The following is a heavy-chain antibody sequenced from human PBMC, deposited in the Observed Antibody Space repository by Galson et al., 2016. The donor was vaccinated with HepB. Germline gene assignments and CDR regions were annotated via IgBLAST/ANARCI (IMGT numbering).Heavy chain of an antibody. CDR2: INQDGSEK. J-gene: IGHJ4*02. V-gene: IGHV3-7*03. CDR1: GFAFSSQW. Sequence: SLRLSCAASGFAFSSQWMNWVRQAPGGGLEWVANINQDGSEKFYVDSVKGRFTISRDNSKNTLSLQMNSLAAEDTAIYYCAKVGPSISTSIRWYFDSWGQGTLVTVSS. CDR3: AKVGPSISTSIRWYFDS. D-gene: IGHD3-3*01.